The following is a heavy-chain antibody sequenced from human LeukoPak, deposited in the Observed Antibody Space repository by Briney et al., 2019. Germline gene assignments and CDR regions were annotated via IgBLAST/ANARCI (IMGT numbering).Heavy chain of an antibody. CDR2: IYTSGST. CDR3: ASSRTLYDSSGYLSFDY. J-gene: IGHJ4*02. V-gene: IGHV4-4*07. CDR1: GGSISSYY. Sequence: SETLSLTCTVSGGSISSYYWSWIRQPAGKGLEWIGRIYTSGSTNYNPSLKSRVTMSVDTSKNQFSLKLSSVTAADTAVYYCASSRTLYDSSGYLSFDYWGQGTLVTVSS. D-gene: IGHD3-22*01.